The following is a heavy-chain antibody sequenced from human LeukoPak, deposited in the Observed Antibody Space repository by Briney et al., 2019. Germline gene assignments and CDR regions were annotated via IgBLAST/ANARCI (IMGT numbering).Heavy chain of an antibody. CDR3: AKDRLTRFDY. Sequence: GGSLRLSCAASGFTFSSYSMNWVRQAPGKGLEWVSSISSSSSYIYYADSVKGRFTISRDNSKNTLYLQMNSLRAEDTAVYYCAKDRLTRFDYWGQGTLVTVSS. J-gene: IGHJ4*02. CDR1: GFTFSSYS. CDR2: ISSSSSYI. D-gene: IGHD3-16*01. V-gene: IGHV3-21*04.